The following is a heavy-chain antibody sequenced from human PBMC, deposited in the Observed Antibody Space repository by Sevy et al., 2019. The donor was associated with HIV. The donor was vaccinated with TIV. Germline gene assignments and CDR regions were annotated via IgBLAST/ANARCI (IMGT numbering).Heavy chain of an antibody. CDR1: GFTVSSNY. Sequence: GGSLRRSCAASGFTVSSNYMSWVRQAPGKGLEWVSVIYSGGSTYYADSVKGRFTISRDNSKNTLYLQMNSLRAEDTAVYYCARDRSGTTGAYYYYGMDVWGQGTTVTVSS. D-gene: IGHD1-7*01. CDR3: ARDRSGTTGAYYYYGMDV. CDR2: IYSGGST. J-gene: IGHJ6*02. V-gene: IGHV3-53*01.